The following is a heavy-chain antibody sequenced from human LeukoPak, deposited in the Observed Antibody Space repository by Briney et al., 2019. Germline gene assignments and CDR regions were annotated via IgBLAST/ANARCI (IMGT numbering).Heavy chain of an antibody. CDR1: VYSFSYFS. D-gene: IGHD3-22*01. V-gene: IGHV3-21*01. Sequence: GGSLRLSCAASVYSFSYFSVNWVRQGPGKGLEWVSSISVRSNYRYYADSVRGRFTISRYDARDSLFLQMNSLRAEDTAVYFCVRLRRNNDRSGYYYYYDYWGQGTLVTVSS. J-gene: IGHJ4*02. CDR3: VRLRRNNDRSGYYYYYDY. CDR2: ISVRSNYR.